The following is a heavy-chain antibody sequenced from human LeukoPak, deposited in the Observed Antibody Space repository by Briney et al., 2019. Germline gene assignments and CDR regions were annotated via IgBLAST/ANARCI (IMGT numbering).Heavy chain of an antibody. CDR3: ASGRYDSGNYYFDS. Sequence: PGGSLRLSCAASGFTFSRYWMHWVRQGPGKGLVWVSRISSDGSSTSYADSVKGRFTISRDNAKNTVYLQMNSLRAEDTAVYYCASGRYDSGNYYFDSWGQGTLVTVSS. V-gene: IGHV3-74*01. CDR1: GFTFSRYW. D-gene: IGHD3-10*01. CDR2: ISSDGSST. J-gene: IGHJ4*02.